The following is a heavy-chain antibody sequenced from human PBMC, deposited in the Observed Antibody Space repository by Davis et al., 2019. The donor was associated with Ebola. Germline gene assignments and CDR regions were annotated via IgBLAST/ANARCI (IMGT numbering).Heavy chain of an antibody. CDR3: ARGTTVGWDNWFDP. V-gene: IGHV3-7*01. J-gene: IGHJ5*02. CDR1: GFTFSSYW. D-gene: IGHD4-11*01. CDR2: IKQDGSEK. Sequence: GESLKISCAASGFTFSSYWMSWVRQAPGKGLEWVATIKQDGSEKYYVDSVKGRFTISRDNAKNSLYLQMNSLRAEDTAVYYCARGTTVGWDNWFDPWGQGTLVTVSS.